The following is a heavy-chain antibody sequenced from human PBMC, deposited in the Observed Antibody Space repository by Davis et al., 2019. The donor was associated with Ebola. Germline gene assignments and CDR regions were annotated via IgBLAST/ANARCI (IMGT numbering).Heavy chain of an antibody. V-gene: IGHV3-23*01. CDR1: VITFSSYA. CDR2: ISGSGGNT. D-gene: IGHD3-10*01. Sequence: GESLKISCADSVITFSSYAMTWVRQAPGKGLEWVSAISGSGGNTYYADSVKGRFTISRDNSKKTMYLQMNSLRGEDTAVYYCARIPKVITMVRGVHFDYWGQGTLVTVSS. J-gene: IGHJ4*02. CDR3: ARIPKVITMVRGVHFDY.